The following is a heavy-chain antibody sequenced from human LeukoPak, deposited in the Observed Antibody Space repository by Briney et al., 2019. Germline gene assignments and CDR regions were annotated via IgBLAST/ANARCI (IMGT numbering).Heavy chain of an antibody. J-gene: IGHJ5*02. V-gene: IGHV1-69*13. CDR2: IIPIFGTA. D-gene: IGHD1-1*01. CDR1: GGTFSSYA. CDR3: ARIPTGTYRFDP. Sequence: SVKVSYKASGGTFSSYAISRVRQAPGQGLEWMGGIIPIFGTANYAQKFQGRVTITADESTSTAYMELSSLRSEDTAVYYCARIPTGTYRFDPWGQGTLVTVSS.